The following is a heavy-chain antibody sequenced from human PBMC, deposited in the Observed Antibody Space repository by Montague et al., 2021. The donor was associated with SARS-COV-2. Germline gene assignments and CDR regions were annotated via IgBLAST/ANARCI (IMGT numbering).Heavy chain of an antibody. CDR2: INHSGST. CDR1: GGSFSGYY. Sequence: SETLSLTCAVSGGSFSGYYWSWIRQPPGKGLEWIGEINHSGSTNYNPSLKSRVTISVDTSKNQFSLKLSSVTAADTAVYYCARGDIVVVPAALEIAFYYYYYMDVWGKGTTVTVSS. D-gene: IGHD2-2*01. CDR3: ARGDIVVVPAALEIAFYYYYYMDV. V-gene: IGHV4-34*01. J-gene: IGHJ6*03.